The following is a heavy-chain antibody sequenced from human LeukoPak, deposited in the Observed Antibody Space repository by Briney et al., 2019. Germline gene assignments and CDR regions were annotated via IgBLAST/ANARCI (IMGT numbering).Heavy chain of an antibody. CDR3: ARRKIAVASYYFDY. V-gene: IGHV4-39*01. D-gene: IGHD6-19*01. CDR1: GGSISSSSYY. J-gene: IGHJ4*02. CDR2: IYYSGST. Sequence: PSETLSLTCTVSGGSISSSSYYWGWIRQPPGKGLEWIGSIYYSGSTYYNPSLKSRVTISVDTSKNQFSLKLSSVTAADTAVYYCARRKIAVASYYFDYWGQGTLVTVSS.